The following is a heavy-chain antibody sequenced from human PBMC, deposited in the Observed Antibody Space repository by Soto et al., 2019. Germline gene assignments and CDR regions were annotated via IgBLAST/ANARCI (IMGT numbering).Heavy chain of an antibody. J-gene: IGHJ4*02. D-gene: IGHD5-18*01. Sequence: QVQLVQSGAEVKKPGASVKVSCKASGYTFTSYGISWVRQAPGQGLEWMGWISAYNGNTNYAQKLQGRVTMTTDTSTSTSYMELRSLRSDDTAVYYCARDLVPYSYGEEDFDYWGQGTLVTVSS. CDR3: ARDLVPYSYGEEDFDY. V-gene: IGHV1-18*04. CDR2: ISAYNGNT. CDR1: GYTFTSYG.